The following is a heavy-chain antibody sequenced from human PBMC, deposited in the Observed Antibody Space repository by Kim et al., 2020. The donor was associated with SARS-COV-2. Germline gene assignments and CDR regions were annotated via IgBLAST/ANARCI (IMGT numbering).Heavy chain of an antibody. CDR2: IYYSGST. CDR1: GGSISSSSYY. CDR3: AGDARPKFSSSHWGAGCCFAP. Sequence: SETLSLTCTVSGGSISSSSYYWGWIRQPPGKGLEWIGSIYYSGSTYYNPSLKSRVTISVDTSKNQFSLKLSSVTAADTAVYYCAGDARPKFSSSHWGAGCCFAPWGQGTLVTVSS. V-gene: IGHV4-39*02. J-gene: IGHJ5*02. D-gene: IGHD7-27*01.